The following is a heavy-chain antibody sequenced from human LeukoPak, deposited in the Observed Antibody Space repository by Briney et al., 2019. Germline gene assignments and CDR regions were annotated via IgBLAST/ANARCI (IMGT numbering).Heavy chain of an antibody. CDR3: ARNIPVTRWGY. V-gene: IGHV3-66*01. CDR2: IYSAGST. D-gene: IGHD2-21*01. J-gene: IGHJ4*02. Sequence: GGSLRLSCAASGFTVSNNYMTWVRQAPGKGLERVSLIYSAGSTYYADSVKGRFTISRDNSKNTVYLQMNSLRAEDTAVYYCARNIPVTRWGYWGQGTLVTVSS. CDR1: GFTVSNNY.